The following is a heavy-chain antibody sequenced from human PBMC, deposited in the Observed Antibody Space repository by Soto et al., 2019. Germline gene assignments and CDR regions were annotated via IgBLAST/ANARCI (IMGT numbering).Heavy chain of an antibody. CDR3: AKATRLTDTGSD. CDR1: GFTFDDYA. Sequence: EVQLVESGGGLVQPGRSLRLSCAASGFTFDDYALHWVRQVPGKDLEWVSGISWNSVAIHYADSVKGRFTISRDNAKNSPYLQMNNLRGEDTALYYCAKATRLTDTGSDWGQGTLVTVSS. J-gene: IGHJ4*02. CDR2: ISWNSVAI. D-gene: IGHD2-8*02. V-gene: IGHV3-9*01.